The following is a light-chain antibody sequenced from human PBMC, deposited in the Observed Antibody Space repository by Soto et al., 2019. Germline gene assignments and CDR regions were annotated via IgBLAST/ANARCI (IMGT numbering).Light chain of an antibody. CDR3: QQYGRSPFT. CDR2: GAS. CDR1: QSVSSNN. Sequence: EIVLTQSPGTLSLSPGERATLSCRASQSVSSNNLAWYQQRPGQAPRVVIYGASTRATGIPERFSGSGSGTDFTLTISRLEPEDVAAYYCQQYGRSPFTFGPGTKVDIK. J-gene: IGKJ3*01. V-gene: IGKV3-20*01.